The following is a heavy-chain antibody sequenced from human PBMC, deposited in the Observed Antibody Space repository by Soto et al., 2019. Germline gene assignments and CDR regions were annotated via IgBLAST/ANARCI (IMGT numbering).Heavy chain of an antibody. CDR3: ARRYGGNFDY. V-gene: IGHV4-61*01. Sequence: SETLSLTCTVSGGSISSSSYYWSWIRQPPGKGLEWIGYIYYSGSTNYNPSLKSRVTISVDTPKNQFSLKLSSVTAADTAVYYCARRYGGNFDYWGQGTLVTVSS. J-gene: IGHJ4*02. D-gene: IGHD3-16*01. CDR2: IYYSGST. CDR1: GGSISSSSYY.